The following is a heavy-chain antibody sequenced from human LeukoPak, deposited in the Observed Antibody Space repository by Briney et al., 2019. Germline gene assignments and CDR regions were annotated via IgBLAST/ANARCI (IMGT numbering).Heavy chain of an antibody. Sequence: ASVKVSCRASGYTFTSYGISWVRQAPGQGLEWMGWISAYNGNTNYAQELQGRVTMTTDTSTSTAYMEPRSLRSDDTAVYYCARGEDIVVVPAAMGHFDYWGQGTLVTVSS. CDR3: ARGEDIVVVPAAMGHFDY. CDR2: ISAYNGNT. V-gene: IGHV1-18*01. D-gene: IGHD2-2*01. J-gene: IGHJ4*02. CDR1: GYTFTSYG.